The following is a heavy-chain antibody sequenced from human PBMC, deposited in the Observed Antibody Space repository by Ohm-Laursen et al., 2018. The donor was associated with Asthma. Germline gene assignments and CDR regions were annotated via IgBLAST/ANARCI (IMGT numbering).Heavy chain of an antibody. D-gene: IGHD6-13*01. J-gene: IGHJ5*02. V-gene: IGHV3-74*01. CDR1: GFTFSGYW. Sequence: SLRLSCAASGFTFSGYWMHWVRQAPGKGLVWVSRINSDVSDTTYADSVKGRFTISGDNAKNTLFLQMNSLRADDTAVYYCTRSTDSWEFDPWGQGTLVTVSS. CDR2: INSDVSDT. CDR3: TRSTDSWEFDP.